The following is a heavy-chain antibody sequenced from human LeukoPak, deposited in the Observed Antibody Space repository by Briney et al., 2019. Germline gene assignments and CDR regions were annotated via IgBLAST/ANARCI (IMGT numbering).Heavy chain of an antibody. Sequence: ASVKVSCKASGYTFTGYYMHWVRQAPGQGLEWMGWINPNSGGTNYAQQFQGRVTMTRDTANTTVYMELNRLTSDDTAVYYCARYPPDDFWGQGTLVTVS. D-gene: IGHD1-14*01. V-gene: IGHV1-2*02. CDR3: ARYPPDDF. CDR2: INPNSGGT. CDR1: GYTFTGYY. J-gene: IGHJ4*02.